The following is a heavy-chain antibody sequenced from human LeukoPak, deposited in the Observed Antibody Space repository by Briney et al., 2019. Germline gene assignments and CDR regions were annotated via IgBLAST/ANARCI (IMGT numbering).Heavy chain of an antibody. CDR3: AREDSGSYYYYYYYYMDV. D-gene: IGHD1-26*01. CDR2: IYTSGST. Sequence: PSETLSLTCTVSGGSISSYYWSWIRQPAGKGLEWIGRIYTSGSTNYNPSLKSRVTMSVDTSKNQFSLKLSSVTAADTAVYYCAREDSGSYYYYYYYYMDVWGKGTTVTVSS. CDR1: GGSISSYY. V-gene: IGHV4-4*07. J-gene: IGHJ6*03.